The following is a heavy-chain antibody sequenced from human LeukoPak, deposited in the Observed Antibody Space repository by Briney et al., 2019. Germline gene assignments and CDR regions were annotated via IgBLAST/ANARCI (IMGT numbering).Heavy chain of an antibody. CDR3: ARDLPPKAHCGGNPGSGMDV. J-gene: IGHJ6*02. D-gene: IGHD4-23*01. CDR1: GFTFSSYS. CDR2: ISSSSSYI. Sequence: PGGSLRLSCAASGFTFSSYSMNWVRQAPGKGLEWVSSISSSSSYIYYADSVKGRFTISRDSAKNSLYLQMNSLRAEDTAVYYCARDLPPKAHCGGNPGSGMDVWGQGTTVTVSS. V-gene: IGHV3-21*01.